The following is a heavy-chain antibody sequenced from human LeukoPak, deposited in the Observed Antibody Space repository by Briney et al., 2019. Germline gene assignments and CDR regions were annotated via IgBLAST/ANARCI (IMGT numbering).Heavy chain of an antibody. J-gene: IGHJ3*02. CDR2: IYYSGST. Sequence: KPSETLSLTCTVSGGSISSSSYYWGWIRQPPGKGLEWFGSIYYSGSTYYNPSLKSRVTISVDTSKNQFSLKLSSVTAADTAVYYCASKRGRHAFDIWGQGTMVTVSS. CDR3: ASKRGRHAFDI. CDR1: GGSISSSSYY. D-gene: IGHD3-10*01. V-gene: IGHV4-39*01.